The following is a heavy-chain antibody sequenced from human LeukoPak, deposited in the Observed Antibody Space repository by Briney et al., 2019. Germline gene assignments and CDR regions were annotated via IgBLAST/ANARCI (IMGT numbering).Heavy chain of an antibody. V-gene: IGHV1-18*01. CDR3: ARAPNCGGGSCYSDY. Sequence: ASAKVSCKASGYTFTSYGISWVRQAPGQGLEWMGWISAYNGNTNYAQKLQGRVTMTTDTSTSTAYMELRSLRSDDTAVYYCARAPNCGGGSCYSDYWGQGTLVTVSS. D-gene: IGHD2-15*01. J-gene: IGHJ4*02. CDR2: ISAYNGNT. CDR1: GYTFTSYG.